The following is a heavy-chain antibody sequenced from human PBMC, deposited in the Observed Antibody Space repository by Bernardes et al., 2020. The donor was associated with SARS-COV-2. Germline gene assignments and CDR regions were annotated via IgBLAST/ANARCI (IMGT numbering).Heavy chain of an antibody. CDR3: ARYEYCSSTSCSIFDP. D-gene: IGHD2-2*01. CDR1: GGSISSYY. J-gene: IGHJ5*02. CDR2: IYYSGST. Sequence: SETLSLTCTVSGGSISSYYWSWIRQPPGKGLEWNGYIYYSGSTNYNPSLKSRVTISVDTSKNQFSLKLSSVTAADTAVYYCARYEYCSSTSCSIFDPWGQGTLVTVSS. V-gene: IGHV4-59*08.